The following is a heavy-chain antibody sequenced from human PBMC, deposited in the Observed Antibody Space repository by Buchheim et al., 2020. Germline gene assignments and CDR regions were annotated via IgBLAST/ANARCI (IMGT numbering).Heavy chain of an antibody. J-gene: IGHJ5*02. CDR1: GYTFTSYW. D-gene: IGHD4-17*01. V-gene: IGHV5-51*01. Sequence: ELQLVQSGAEVKKPGESLKISCKASGYTFTSYWIAWVRHMPGKGLEWMGIIWPGDFDTRYSPSFQGQVTISADTSIATAYPQWSSLQASDTAMYYCARRGNGDYWFDTWGQGTLVTVSS. CDR3: ARRGNGDYWFDT. CDR2: IWPGDFDT.